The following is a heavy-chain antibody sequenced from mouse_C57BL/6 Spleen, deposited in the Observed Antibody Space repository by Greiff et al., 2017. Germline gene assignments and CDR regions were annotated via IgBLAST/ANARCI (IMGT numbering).Heavy chain of an antibody. CDR3: AKAHYYDYDDWYFDV. V-gene: IGHV2-5*01. CDR1: GFSLTSYG. J-gene: IGHJ1*03. D-gene: IGHD2-4*01. CDR2: IWRGGST. Sequence: VQRVESGPGLVQPSQSLSITCTVSGFSLTSYGVHWVRQSPGKGLEWLGVIWRGGSTDYNAAFMSRLSITKDNSKSQVFFKMNSLQADDTAIYYCAKAHYYDYDDWYFDVWGTGTTVTVSS.